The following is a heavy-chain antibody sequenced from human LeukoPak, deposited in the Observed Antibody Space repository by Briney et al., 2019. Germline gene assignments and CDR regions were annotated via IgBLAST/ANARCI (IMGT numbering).Heavy chain of an antibody. Sequence: SETLSLKCTVFGGSISSYYWSWIRQPPGKGQEWIGYIYYSGSTNYNPSLKSRVTISVGTSKNQFSLKLSSVPAADTAVYYCARHDLLLWFGECAFDIWGQGTMVTVSS. D-gene: IGHD3-10*01. J-gene: IGHJ3*02. CDR3: ARHDLLLWFGECAFDI. CDR2: IYYSGST. CDR1: GGSISSYY. V-gene: IGHV4-59*08.